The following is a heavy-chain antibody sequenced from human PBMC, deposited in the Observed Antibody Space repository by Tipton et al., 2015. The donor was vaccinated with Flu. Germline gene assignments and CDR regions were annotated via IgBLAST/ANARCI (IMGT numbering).Heavy chain of an antibody. CDR1: GYTFTSYD. CDR2: MNPNSGNT. CDR3: ARDIVVVPAAMEAYDI. J-gene: IGHJ3*02. D-gene: IGHD2-2*01. Sequence: QVQLVQSGAEVKKPGASVKVSCKASGYTFTSYDINWVRQSTGQGLEWMGWMNPNSGNTGYAQKFQGRVTMTRNTSISAAYLELSSLRSEDTAVYYCARDIVVVPAAMEAYDIWGKGTMVTVSS. V-gene: IGHV1-8*01.